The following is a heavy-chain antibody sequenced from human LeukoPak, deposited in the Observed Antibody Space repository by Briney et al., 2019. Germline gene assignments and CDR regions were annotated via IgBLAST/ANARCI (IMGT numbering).Heavy chain of an antibody. CDR1: GGSISSSSYY. D-gene: IGHD3-3*01. Sequence: SETLSLTCTVSGGSISSSSYYWCWIRQRAGKGLEWIGRIYTSGSTNYNPSLKSRVTMSVDTSKNQFSLKLSSVTAADTAVYYCARVWSGWSLDYWGQGTLVTVSS. J-gene: IGHJ4*02. CDR3: ARVWSGWSLDY. CDR2: IYTSGST. V-gene: IGHV4-61*02.